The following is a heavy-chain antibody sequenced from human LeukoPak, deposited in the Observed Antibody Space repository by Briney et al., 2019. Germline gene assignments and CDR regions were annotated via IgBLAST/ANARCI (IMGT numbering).Heavy chain of an antibody. D-gene: IGHD7-27*01. CDR1: GGSISSGGYY. CDR3: ATEFSPQLGIGPFYYFDY. Sequence: SETLSLACTVSGGSISSGGYYWSWIRQHPGKGLEWIGYIYYSGSTYYNPSLKSRVTISVDTSKNQFSPKLSSVTAADTAVYYCATEFSPQLGIGPFYYFDYWGQGTLVTVSS. J-gene: IGHJ4*02. CDR2: IYYSGST. V-gene: IGHV4-31*03.